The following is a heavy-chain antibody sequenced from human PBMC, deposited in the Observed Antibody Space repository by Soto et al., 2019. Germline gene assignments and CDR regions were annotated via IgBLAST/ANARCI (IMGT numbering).Heavy chain of an antibody. J-gene: IGHJ6*02. Sequence: SETLSLTCTVSGGSISSGGYYWSWIRQHPGKGLEWIGYIYYSGSTYYNPSLKSRVTISVDTSKNQFSLKLSSVTAADTAVYYCARSPQFHDYGGNFGPGEPGMDVWGQGTTVTVSS. CDR1: GGSISSGGYY. CDR3: ARSPQFHDYGGNFGPGEPGMDV. CDR2: IYYSGST. V-gene: IGHV4-31*03. D-gene: IGHD4-17*01.